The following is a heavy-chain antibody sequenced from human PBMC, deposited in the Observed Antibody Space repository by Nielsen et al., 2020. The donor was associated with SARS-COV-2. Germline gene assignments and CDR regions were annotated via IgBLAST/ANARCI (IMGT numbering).Heavy chain of an antibody. D-gene: IGHD6-19*01. CDR1: GYTFTSYY. CDR3: AREELAGRDFDY. V-gene: IGHV1-46*01. J-gene: IGHJ4*02. Sequence: ASVKVSCKASGYTFTSYYMHWVRQAPGQGLEWMGIINPSGGSTSYAQKFQGRVTMTRDTSTSTVSLELRRLTSDDTASYYCAREELAGRDFDYWGQGTLVTVSS. CDR2: INPSGGST.